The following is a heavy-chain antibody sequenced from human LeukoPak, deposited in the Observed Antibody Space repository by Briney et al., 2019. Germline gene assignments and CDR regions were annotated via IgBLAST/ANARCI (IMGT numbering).Heavy chain of an antibody. CDR3: ARDYYARRFDY. D-gene: IGHD3-22*01. Sequence: GGSLRLSCAASGFTFSNYSMNWVRQAPGKGLEWVSSISSSSYIYYADSVKGRFTISRDNAKNSLYLQMNSLRAEDTAVYYCARDYYARRFDYWGQGTLVTVSS. CDR2: ISSSSYI. J-gene: IGHJ4*02. CDR1: GFTFSNYS. V-gene: IGHV3-21*01.